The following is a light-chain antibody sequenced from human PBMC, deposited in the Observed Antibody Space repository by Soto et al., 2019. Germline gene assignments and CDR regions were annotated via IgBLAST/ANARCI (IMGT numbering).Light chain of an antibody. Sequence: DIQMTQSPSSLSASVGDRVTITCRASQDISVYLAWYQQKPGKVPKLLIYSASTLQSGVPSRFSGGGSGTDFTLTISSLQPEDVATYFCQKFNTAPLTFGQGTRLEIK. CDR1: QDISVY. J-gene: IGKJ5*01. V-gene: IGKV1-27*01. CDR3: QKFNTAPLT. CDR2: SAS.